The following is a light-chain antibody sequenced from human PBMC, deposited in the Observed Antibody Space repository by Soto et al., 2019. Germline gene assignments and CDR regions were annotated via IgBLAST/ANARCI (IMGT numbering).Light chain of an antibody. V-gene: IGKV3-20*01. CDR2: GAS. CDR3: QRYDNWPLT. J-gene: IGKJ4*01. Sequence: EIVLTQSPGTLSLSPEERATLSCRASQSFNSIYLAWYQQKPGQAPRLLIYGASGRATGIPDRFSGSGSGTEFTLTINSLQSEDFAVYYCQRYDNWPLTFGGGTKVDNK. CDR1: QSFNSIY.